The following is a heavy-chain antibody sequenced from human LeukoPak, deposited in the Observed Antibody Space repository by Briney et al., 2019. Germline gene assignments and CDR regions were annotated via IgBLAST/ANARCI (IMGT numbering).Heavy chain of an antibody. V-gene: IGHV3-30-3*01. D-gene: IGHD3-22*01. CDR1: GFTFSSYA. J-gene: IGHJ4*02. CDR3: ARDRATYYYDSSGLGLGY. Sequence: PGGSLRLSCAASGFTFSSYAMPWVRQAPGKGLEWVAVISYDGSNKYYADSVKGRFTISRDNSKNTLYLQMNSLRAEDTAVYYCARDRATYYYDSSGLGLGYWGQGTLVTVSS. CDR2: ISYDGSNK.